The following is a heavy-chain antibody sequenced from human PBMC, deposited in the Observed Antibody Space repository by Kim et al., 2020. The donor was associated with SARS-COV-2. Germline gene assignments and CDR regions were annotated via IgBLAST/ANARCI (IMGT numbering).Heavy chain of an antibody. CDR2: ISTSGDAT. CDR1: GFTFSNSD. Sequence: GGSLRLSCEGSGFTFSNSDMTWVRQPPGKGLEWVSGISTSGDATYYADSVKGRFTVSRVNSRNTLYLQMSSLRVEDTAFYYCARGSGNYDYWGQGSLVTV. CDR3: ARGSGNYDY. V-gene: IGHV3-23*01. J-gene: IGHJ4*02. D-gene: IGHD1-26*01.